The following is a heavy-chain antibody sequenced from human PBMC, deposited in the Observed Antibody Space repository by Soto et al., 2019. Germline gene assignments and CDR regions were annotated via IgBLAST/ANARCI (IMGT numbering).Heavy chain of an antibody. CDR2: IYYSGST. Sequence: LSLTCTVSGGSISSYYWSWIRQPPGKGLEWIGYIYYSGSTNYNPSLKSRVTISVDTSKNQFSLKLSSVTAADTAVYYCAREGVDTAMAVKRKTPHYHYYYGMDVWGQGTTVTVSS. CDR3: AREGVDTAMAVKRKTPHYHYYYGMDV. CDR1: GGSISSYY. D-gene: IGHD5-18*01. J-gene: IGHJ6*02. V-gene: IGHV4-59*12.